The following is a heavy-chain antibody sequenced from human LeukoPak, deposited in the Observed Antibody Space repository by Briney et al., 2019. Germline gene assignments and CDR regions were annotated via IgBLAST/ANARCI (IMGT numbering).Heavy chain of an antibody. Sequence: SETLSLTCTVSGGSISSYYWSWIRQPPGKGLEWIAYISDIGSTNYNPSLKSRVTISVDTSKNQFSLKLSSVTAADTAVYYCARGQGGEWYYYFDYWGQGTLVTVSS. CDR2: ISDIGST. V-gene: IGHV4-59*12. CDR3: ARGQGGEWYYYFDY. D-gene: IGHD3-10*01. J-gene: IGHJ4*02. CDR1: GGSISSYY.